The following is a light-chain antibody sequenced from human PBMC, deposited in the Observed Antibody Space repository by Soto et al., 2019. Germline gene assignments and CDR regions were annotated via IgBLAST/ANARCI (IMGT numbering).Light chain of an antibody. CDR2: RND. Sequence: QSVLTQPPSASGTPGQRVTISCSGSSSNIGDNYVYCYRQLPGTAPKLLIYRNDQRPSGVPDRFSGSKSCTSASLAISGLRSEDEAEYACAAWDDSLSGVVFGGGTKLTVL. V-gene: IGLV1-47*01. J-gene: IGLJ2*01. CDR1: SSNIGDNY. CDR3: AAWDDSLSGVV.